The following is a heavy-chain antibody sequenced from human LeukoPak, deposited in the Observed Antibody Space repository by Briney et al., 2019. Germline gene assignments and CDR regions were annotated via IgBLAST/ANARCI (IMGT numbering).Heavy chain of an antibody. J-gene: IGHJ2*01. CDR3: VQQGGRDTYGRNWYFDL. CDR1: GFTFSSYY. D-gene: IGHD5-18*01. V-gene: IGHV3-48*01. CDR2: ISSSSSTI. Sequence: PGGSLRLSCAASGFTFSSYYMTWVRQAPGRGLEWVSYISSSSSTIYYADSVKGRFSISRDNAKNSVYLQMNSLRPEDTAVYSCVQQGGRDTYGRNWYFDLWGRGTLVAVSS.